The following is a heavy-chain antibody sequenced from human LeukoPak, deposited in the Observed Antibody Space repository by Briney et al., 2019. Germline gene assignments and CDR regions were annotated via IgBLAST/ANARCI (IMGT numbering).Heavy chain of an antibody. J-gene: IGHJ5*02. CDR3: ARVLIWFGQLQNWFDP. V-gene: IGHV4-34*01. Sequence: SETLSLTCAVYGGSFSGYYWSWIRQPPGKGLEWIGSICHTGPTYYNPSLKSRVTISVDTSKNQFSLKLSSVTAADTAVYYCARVLIWFGQLQNWFDPWGPGTLVTVSS. D-gene: IGHD3-10*01. CDR2: ICHTGPT. CDR1: GGSFSGYY.